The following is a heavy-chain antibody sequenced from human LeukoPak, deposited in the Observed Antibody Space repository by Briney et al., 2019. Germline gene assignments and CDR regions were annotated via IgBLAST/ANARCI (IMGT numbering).Heavy chain of an antibody. Sequence: GGSLRLSCAASGFTFSSYAMSWVRQAPGKGLEWVSAISGSGGSTYYADSVKGRFTISRDNSKNALYLQMNSLRAEDTAVYYCAKVFDFWSGYDYWGQGTLVTVSS. CDR2: ISGSGGST. CDR3: AKVFDFWSGYDY. J-gene: IGHJ4*02. V-gene: IGHV3-23*01. CDR1: GFTFSSYA. D-gene: IGHD3-3*01.